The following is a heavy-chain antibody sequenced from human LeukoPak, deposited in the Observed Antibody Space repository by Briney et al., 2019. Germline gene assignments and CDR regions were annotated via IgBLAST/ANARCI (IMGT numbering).Heavy chain of an antibody. V-gene: IGHV3-73*01. J-gene: IGHJ5*02. CDR1: GFTFSGSA. Sequence: QAGGSLRLSFAASGFTFSGSAMHWVRQASGKGLEWVGRIRSKANSYATAYAASVKGRFTISRDDSNNTAYLQMNSLKTEDTAVYYCTRGWVTAVAGNRVNWFDPWGQGTLVTVSS. D-gene: IGHD6-19*01. CDR2: IRSKANSYAT. CDR3: TRGWVTAVAGNRVNWFDP.